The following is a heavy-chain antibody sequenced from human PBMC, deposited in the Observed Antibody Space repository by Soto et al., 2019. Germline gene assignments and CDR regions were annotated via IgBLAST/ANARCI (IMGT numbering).Heavy chain of an antibody. CDR3: AKDNSMYCGGDCYNYLDD. Sequence: QVQLVESGGCVVQPGRSLRLSCAASGFTFSDFGMHWVRRAPGKGLEWVAAISYDGINRYYADSMKGRFTISRDDSKNTLFLQMDSLRPADTAMYYCAKDNSMYCGGDCYNYLDDWGQGALVTVSS. D-gene: IGHD2-21*01. V-gene: IGHV3-30*18. J-gene: IGHJ4*02. CDR2: ISYDGINR. CDR1: GFTFSDFG.